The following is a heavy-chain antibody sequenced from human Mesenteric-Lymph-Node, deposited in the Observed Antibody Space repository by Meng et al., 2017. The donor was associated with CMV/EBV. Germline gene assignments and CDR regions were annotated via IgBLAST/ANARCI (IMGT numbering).Heavy chain of an antibody. CDR3: ARASRVDKGWYYYYGMDV. D-gene: IGHD5-12*01. J-gene: IGHJ6*02. V-gene: IGHV3-23*01. CDR1: RFTFSNYA. Sequence: GESLKISCAAFRFTFSNYAMSWVRQAPGKGLEWVSAISGSGGSTYYADSVKGRFTISRDNSKNTLYLQMNSLRAEDTAVYYCARASRVDKGWYYYYGMDVWGQGTTVTVSS. CDR2: ISGSGGST.